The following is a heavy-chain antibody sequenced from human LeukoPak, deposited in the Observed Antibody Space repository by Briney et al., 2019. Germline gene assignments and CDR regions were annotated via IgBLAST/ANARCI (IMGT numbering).Heavy chain of an antibody. CDR1: GFTFSTSG. CDR2: IRYDGTNI. J-gene: IGHJ4*02. V-gene: IGHV3-30*02. CDR3: ARLSDYDSGFDY. Sequence: GGSLRLSCAASGFTFSTSGLHWVRQAPGKGLEWVAFIRYDGTNIYYADSVKGRFTISRDNSKNTVYLQMNSLRAEDTAVYYCARLSDYDSGFDYWGQGTLVTVSS. D-gene: IGHD5-12*01.